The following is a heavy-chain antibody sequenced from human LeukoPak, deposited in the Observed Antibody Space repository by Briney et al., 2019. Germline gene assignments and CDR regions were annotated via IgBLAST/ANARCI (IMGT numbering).Heavy chain of an antibody. D-gene: IGHD5-18*01. CDR2: ISWDGGST. CDR1: GFTFDDYS. V-gene: IGHV3-43*01. J-gene: IGHJ6*02. Sequence: GGSLRLSCAASGFTFDDYSMHWVRQAPGKGLEWVSLISWDGGSTYYADSVKGRVTISRDNSKNSLYLQMNSLRTEDTALYYCVKDIGTALAPGYYYGMDVWGQGTTVTVSS. CDR3: VKDIGTALAPGYYYGMDV.